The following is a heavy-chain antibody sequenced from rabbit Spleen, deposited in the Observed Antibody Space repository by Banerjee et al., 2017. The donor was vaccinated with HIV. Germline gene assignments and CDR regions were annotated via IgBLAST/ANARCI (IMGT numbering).Heavy chain of an antibody. J-gene: IGHJ6*01. CDR2: AYAGSRGST. V-gene: IGHV1S40*01. D-gene: IGHD8-1*01. CDR1: GFSFSSGSD. Sequence: QSLEESGGGLVKPGASLTLTCIASGFSFSSGSDTCWVRQAPGKGLEWVACAYAGSRGSTYSATWAKGRFTISKTSSTTVTLQMTSLTAADTATYFCARDVGTSFSTYGMDLWGPGTLVTVS. CDR3: ARDVGTSFSTYGMDL.